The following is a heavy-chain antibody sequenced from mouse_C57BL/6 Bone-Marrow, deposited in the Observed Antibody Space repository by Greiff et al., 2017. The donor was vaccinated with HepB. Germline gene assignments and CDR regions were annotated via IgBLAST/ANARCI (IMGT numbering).Heavy chain of an antibody. CDR3: VRHRGLPGAMDY. Sequence: EVKLMESGGGLVQPKGSLKLSCAASGFSFNTYAMNWVRQAPGKGLEWVARIRSKSNNYATYYADSVKDRFTISRDDSESMLYLQMNNLKTEDTAMYYCVRHRGLPGAMDYWGQGTSVTVSS. CDR1: GFSFNTYA. J-gene: IGHJ4*01. V-gene: IGHV10-1*01. CDR2: IRSKSNNYAT. D-gene: IGHD2-4*01.